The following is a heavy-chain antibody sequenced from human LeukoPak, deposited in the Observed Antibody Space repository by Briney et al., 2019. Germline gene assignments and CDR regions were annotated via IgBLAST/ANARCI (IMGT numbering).Heavy chain of an antibody. V-gene: IGHV4-39*01. D-gene: IGHD3-10*01. CDR3: ARQSITMVRGVTGSNDY. CDR1: GGSISSSSYY. J-gene: IGHJ4*02. CDR2: IYYSGST. Sequence: SETLSLTCTVSGGSISSSSYYWGWIRQPPGKGLEWIGSIYYSGSTYYNPSLKSRVTISADTSKNQFSLKLSSVTAADTAVYYCARQSITMVRGVTGSNDYWGQGTLVTVSS.